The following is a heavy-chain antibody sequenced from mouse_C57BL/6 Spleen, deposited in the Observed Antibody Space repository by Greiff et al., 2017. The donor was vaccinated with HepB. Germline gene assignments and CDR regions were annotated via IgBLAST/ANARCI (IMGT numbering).Heavy chain of an antibody. D-gene: IGHD1-1*01. CDR3: ARDGGYGSSYEGYFDY. V-gene: IGHV1-82*01. CDR1: GYAFSSSW. Sequence: QVQLQQSGPELVKPGASVKISCKASGYAFSSSWMNWVKQRPGKGLEWIGRIYPGDGDTNYNGKFKGKATLTADKSSSTAYMQLSSLTSEDSAVYFCARDGGYGSSYEGYFDYWGQGTTLTVSS. CDR2: IYPGDGDT. J-gene: IGHJ2*01.